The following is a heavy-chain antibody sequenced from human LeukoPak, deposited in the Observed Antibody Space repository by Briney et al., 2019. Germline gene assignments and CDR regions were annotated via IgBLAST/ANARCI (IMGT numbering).Heavy chain of an antibody. CDR3: ARGGVVMYYYGMDV. CDR1: GFTFSSYW. D-gene: IGHD3-22*01. Sequence: GGSLRFSCAASGFTFSSYWMSWVRQASGKGLEWVANIKQDGSEKYYVDSVKGRFTISRDNSKNTLYLQMNSLRAEDTAVYYCARGGVVMYYYGMDVWGQGTTVTVSS. J-gene: IGHJ6*02. V-gene: IGHV3-7*01. CDR2: IKQDGSEK.